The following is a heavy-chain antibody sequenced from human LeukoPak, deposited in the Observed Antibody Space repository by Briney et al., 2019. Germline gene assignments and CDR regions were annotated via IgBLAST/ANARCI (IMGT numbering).Heavy chain of an antibody. CDR2: IYYSGST. CDR3: ARGDGSGSYYGPPLYYYGMDV. Sequence: PSETLSLTCTVSGGSISSYYWSWIRQPPGKGLEWIGYIYYSGSTNYNPSLKSRVTISVDTSKNQFPLKLSSVTAADTAVYYCARGDGSGSYYGPPLYYYGMDVWGQGTTVTVSS. V-gene: IGHV4-59*01. CDR1: GGSISSYY. D-gene: IGHD3-10*01. J-gene: IGHJ6*02.